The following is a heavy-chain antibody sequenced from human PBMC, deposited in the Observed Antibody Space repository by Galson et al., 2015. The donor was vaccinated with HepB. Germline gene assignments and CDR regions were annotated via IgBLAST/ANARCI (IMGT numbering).Heavy chain of an antibody. CDR2: INPSGGST. CDR3: ARDLGQRYFDWSHAFDI. V-gene: IGHV1-46*01. CDR1: GYTFTSYY. Sequence: SVKVSCKASGYTFTSYYMHWVRQAPGQGLEWMGIINPSGGSTSYAQKFQGRVTMTRDTSTSTVYMELSSLRSEDTAVYYCARDLGQRYFDWSHAFDIWGQGTMVTVSS. D-gene: IGHD3-9*01. J-gene: IGHJ3*02.